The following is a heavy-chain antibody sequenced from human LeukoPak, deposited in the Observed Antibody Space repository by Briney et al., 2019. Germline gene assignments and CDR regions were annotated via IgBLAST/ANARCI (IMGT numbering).Heavy chain of an antibody. J-gene: IGHJ3*02. D-gene: IGHD5-18*01. CDR2: IKQDGSEK. V-gene: IGHV3-7*01. CDR1: GFTFSSYW. Sequence: PGGSLRLSCAASGFTFSSYWMSWVRQAPGKGLEWVANIKQDGSEKYYVDSVKGRFTISRDNAKNSLYLQMSSLRAGDTAVYYCRGIQLWARTYAFDIWGQGTMVTVSS. CDR3: RGIQLWARTYAFDI.